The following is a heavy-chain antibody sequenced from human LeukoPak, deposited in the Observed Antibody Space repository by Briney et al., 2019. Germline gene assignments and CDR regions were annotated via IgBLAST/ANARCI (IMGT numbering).Heavy chain of an antibody. D-gene: IGHD3-22*01. CDR2: ISGSGGST. CDR3: AKSYYYDSSGYYPPSPYDY. J-gene: IGHJ4*02. V-gene: IGHV3-23*01. Sequence: GGTLRLSCAATGFTFSNYGMNWIRQAPGKGLEWVSGISGSGGSTDYADSVKGRFTISRDNSKNTLYLHMNSLRAEDTAVYYCAKSYYYDSSGYYPPSPYDYWGQGTLVTVSS. CDR1: GFTFSNYG.